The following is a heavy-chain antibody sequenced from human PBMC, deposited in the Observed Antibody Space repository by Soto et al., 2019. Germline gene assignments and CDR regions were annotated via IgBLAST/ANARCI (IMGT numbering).Heavy chain of an antibody. Sequence: SVKVSCKASGGTFSSYAISWVRQAPGQGLEWMGGIIPIFGTANYAQKFQGRVTITADESTSTAYMELSSLRSEDTAVYYCARASPTDFWSGYSTRSQNYYGMDVWGQGTTVTVS. CDR1: GGTFSSYA. CDR2: IIPIFGTA. D-gene: IGHD3-3*01. V-gene: IGHV1-69*13. J-gene: IGHJ6*02. CDR3: ARASPTDFWSGYSTRSQNYYGMDV.